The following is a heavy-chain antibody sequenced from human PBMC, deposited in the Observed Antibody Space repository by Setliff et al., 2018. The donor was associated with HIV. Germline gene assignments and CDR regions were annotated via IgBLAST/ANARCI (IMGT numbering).Heavy chain of an antibody. D-gene: IGHD3-16*02. J-gene: IGHJ4*02. V-gene: IGHV4-38-2*02. CDR3: ARESPAGLSWYFDY. CDR2: IYHSGST. CDR1: GYFISSGYY. Sequence: SETLSLTCTVSGYFISSGYYWAWIRQSPGKGLEWIGTIYHSGSTYYNPSLKSRVTISVDTSKNQFSLKLSSVTAADTAVYYCARESPAGLSWYFDYWGQGTLVTVSS.